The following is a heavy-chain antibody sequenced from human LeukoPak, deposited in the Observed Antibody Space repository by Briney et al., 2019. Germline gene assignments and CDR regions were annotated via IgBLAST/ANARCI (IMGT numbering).Heavy chain of an antibody. Sequence: SETLSLTCTVSGGSISSYYWSWIRQPPGKGLEWIGYIYYSGSTNYNPSLKSRVTISVDTSKNQFSLKLSSVTAADTAVYYCARVGSGYYTWFDPWGQGTLVTVSS. V-gene: IGHV4-59*01. CDR2: IYYSGST. CDR1: GGSISSYY. D-gene: IGHD3-3*01. CDR3: ARVGSGYYTWFDP. J-gene: IGHJ5*02.